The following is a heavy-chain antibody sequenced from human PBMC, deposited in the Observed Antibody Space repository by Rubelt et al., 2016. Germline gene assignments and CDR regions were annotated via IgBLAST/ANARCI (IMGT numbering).Heavy chain of an antibody. CDR3: TTAVYYYDSSGYYDYYGMDV. J-gene: IGHJ6*02. D-gene: IGHD3-22*01. V-gene: IGHV3-15*07. Sequence: VRPGGSLRLSCAASGFTFGGYSMNWLRQAPGKGLEWVGRIKSKTDGGTTDYAAPVKGRFTISRDDSKNTLYLQMNSLKTEDTAVYYCTTAVYYYDSSGYYDYYGMDVWGQGTTVTVSS. CDR1: GFTFGGYS. CDR2: IKSKTDGGTT.